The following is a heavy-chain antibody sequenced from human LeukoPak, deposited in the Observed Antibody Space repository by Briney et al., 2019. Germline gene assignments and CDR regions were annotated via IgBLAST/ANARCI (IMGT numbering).Heavy chain of an antibody. CDR2: IYYSGST. CDR3: ASVTSPDGYCSSTSCRDDAFDI. J-gene: IGHJ3*02. D-gene: IGHD2-2*01. CDR1: GGSISSSSYY. Sequence: SETLSLTCTVSGGSISSSSYYWGWIRQPPGKGLEWIGSIYYSGSTYYNPSLKSRVTISVDTSKNQFSLKLSSVTAADTAVYYCASVTSPDGYCSSTSCRDDAFDIWGQGTMVTVSS. V-gene: IGHV4-39*07.